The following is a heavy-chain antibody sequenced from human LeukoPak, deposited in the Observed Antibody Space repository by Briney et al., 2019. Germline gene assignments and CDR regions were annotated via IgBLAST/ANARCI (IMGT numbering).Heavy chain of an antibody. CDR1: GFTFSSYA. CDR2: ISSSGGST. Sequence: GGSLRLSCAASGFTFSSYAMNWVRQAPGKGLEWVSSISSSGGSTYYADSVKGRFTISRDNSKNTLYLQMNSLRAEDTAVYYCAKELRDGYKSYHHHGKDVWGQGTTVTVSS. CDR3: AKELRDGYKSYHHHGKDV. V-gene: IGHV3-23*01. D-gene: IGHD5-24*01. J-gene: IGHJ6*02.